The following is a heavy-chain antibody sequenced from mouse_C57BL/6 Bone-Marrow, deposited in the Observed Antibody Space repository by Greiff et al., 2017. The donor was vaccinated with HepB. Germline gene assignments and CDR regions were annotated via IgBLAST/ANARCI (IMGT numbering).Heavy chain of an antibody. CDR2: IDPENGDT. CDR3: TTWGIRAY. CDR1: GFNIKDDY. V-gene: IGHV14-4*01. Sequence: VQLQQSGAELVRPGASVKLSCTASGFNIKDDYMHWVKQRPEQGLEWIGWIDPENGDTEYASKFQGKATITADTSSNTAYLQLSSLTSEDTAVYYCTTWGIRAYWGQGTLVTVSA. J-gene: IGHJ3*01.